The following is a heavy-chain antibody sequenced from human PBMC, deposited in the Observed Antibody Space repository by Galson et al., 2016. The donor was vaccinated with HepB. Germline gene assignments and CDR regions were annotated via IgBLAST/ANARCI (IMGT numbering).Heavy chain of an antibody. J-gene: IGHJ4*02. CDR1: GFTFNSYA. Sequence: SLRLSCAASGFTFNSYAMTWVRQAPGKGLEWVSAISSSGRSTYYADSVKGRFTISRDNSKNTVYLQMNGLRAEDTAVYYCAKPSDIRAVAGTWDYWGQGTLVTVSS. CDR3: AKPSDIRAVAGTWDY. CDR2: ISSSGRST. D-gene: IGHD6-19*01. V-gene: IGHV3-23*01.